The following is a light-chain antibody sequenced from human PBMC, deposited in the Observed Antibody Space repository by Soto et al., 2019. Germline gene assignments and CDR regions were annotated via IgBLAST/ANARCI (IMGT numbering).Light chain of an antibody. CDR3: QQYNNWPRVT. Sequence: EIVWTQSPATLSVSPGERATLSCRASQSVSSTLAWYQQKPGQAPRLLIYGASTRATGIPARFSGSGSGTEFTLTISSLQSEDFAVYYCQQYNNWPRVTFGGGTKVDI. CDR2: GAS. CDR1: QSVSST. V-gene: IGKV3-15*01. J-gene: IGKJ4*01.